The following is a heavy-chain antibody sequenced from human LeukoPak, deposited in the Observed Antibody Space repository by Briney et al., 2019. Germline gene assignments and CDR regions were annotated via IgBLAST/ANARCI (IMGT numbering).Heavy chain of an antibody. CDR1: GGSISSSTYY. CDR2: IYHSGRT. J-gene: IGHJ4*02. V-gene: IGHV4-39*01. Sequence: SETLSLTCTVSGGSISSSTYYWGWIRQPPGKGLEWIGNIYHSGRTHYNPSLKSRVTIFVDTSKNQFSLKLSSVTATDRAVYYCARHLTSEYSSGWYYVDYWGQGTLVTVSS. D-gene: IGHD6-19*01. CDR3: ARHLTSEYSSGWYYVDY.